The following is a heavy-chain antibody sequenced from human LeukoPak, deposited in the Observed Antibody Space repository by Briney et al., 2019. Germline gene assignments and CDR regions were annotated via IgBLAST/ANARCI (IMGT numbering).Heavy chain of an antibody. D-gene: IGHD3-10*01. V-gene: IGHV3-74*01. Sequence: PGGSLXLPCAASGFTFSSYWMHWVRQAPGKGLVWVSRINTDGSSTSYADSVKGRFTISRDNAKNTLYLQMNSLRAEDTAVYYCASGPIDYYGRRGDAFDIWGQGTMVTVSS. J-gene: IGHJ3*02. CDR2: INTDGSST. CDR1: GFTFSSYW. CDR3: ASGPIDYYGRRGDAFDI.